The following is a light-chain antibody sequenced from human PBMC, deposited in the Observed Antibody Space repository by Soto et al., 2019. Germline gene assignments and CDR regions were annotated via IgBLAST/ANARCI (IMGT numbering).Light chain of an antibody. V-gene: IGKV1-33*01. J-gene: IGKJ4*01. CDR1: QDIKNY. CDR2: DAS. Sequence: DLPMTQSPSSLSASVGDRVTITCQASQDIKNYLNWYQQKSGKAPKLLIYDASDLETGVPSRFSGSGSGTDFTFTINSLQPEDIATYYCQQYDNLPLTFGGGTKVDIK. CDR3: QQYDNLPLT.